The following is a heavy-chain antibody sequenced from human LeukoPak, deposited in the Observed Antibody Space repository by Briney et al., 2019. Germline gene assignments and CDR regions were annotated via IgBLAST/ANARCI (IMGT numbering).Heavy chain of an antibody. CDR2: IDWDDDK. Sequence: SGPALVKPTQTLTLTCTFSGFSLSTSGMCVGWIRQPPGKALEWLALIDWDDDKYYSTSLKTRLTISKDTSKNQVVLTMTNMDPVDTATYYCARGIAAAGTNYFDYWGQGTLVTVSS. CDR1: GFSLSTSGMC. CDR3: ARGIAAAGTNYFDY. V-gene: IGHV2-70*01. D-gene: IGHD6-13*01. J-gene: IGHJ4*02.